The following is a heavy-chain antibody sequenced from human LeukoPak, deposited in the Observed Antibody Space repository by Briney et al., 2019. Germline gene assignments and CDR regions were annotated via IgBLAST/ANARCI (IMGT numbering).Heavy chain of an antibody. D-gene: IGHD5-18*01. J-gene: IGHJ4*02. Sequence: GSLRLSCAASGFTFSSYWMHWVRQAPGKGLVWVSHITTVGSTTTYADSVKGRFTISRDNAQNTLYLEMNSLRAEDTALYYCARGYSYGFDSWGQGTLVTVSS. CDR2: ITTVGSTT. V-gene: IGHV3-74*01. CDR1: GFTFSSYW. CDR3: ARGYSYGFDS.